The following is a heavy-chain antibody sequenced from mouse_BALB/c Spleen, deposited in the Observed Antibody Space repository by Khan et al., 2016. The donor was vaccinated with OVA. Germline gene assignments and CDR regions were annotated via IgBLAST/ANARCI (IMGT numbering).Heavy chain of an antibody. V-gene: IGHV1S136*01. Sequence: VQLQQSGPELVKPGTSVKMSCKASGYTFTSYVIHWVQQKPGLGLEWIGNINPYNDGTIYNEKFKGKDTLTSAKYSRTAYMELSSLTSEDSAVSSCASYVSIPYYAVDYWGQGTAVTGSS. CDR3: ASYVSIPYYAVDY. J-gene: IGHJ4*01. D-gene: IGHD1-1*01. CDR1: GYTFTSYV. CDR2: INPYNDGT.